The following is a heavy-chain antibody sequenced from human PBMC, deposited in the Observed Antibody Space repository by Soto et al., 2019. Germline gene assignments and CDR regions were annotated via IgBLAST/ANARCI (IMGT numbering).Heavy chain of an antibody. J-gene: IGHJ4*02. V-gene: IGHV3-23*01. CDR3: ATQDFRGTTGTT. CDR1: GFTFSSYA. CDR2: ISGSGGNI. Sequence: GGSLRLSCAASGFTFSSYAMSWVRQAPGKGLEWVSVISGSGGNIHYADSVKGRFTISRDNSKNTLYLQMNSLRVEDAAVYNCATQDFRGTTGTTWGQGTLVTVSS. D-gene: IGHD1-1*01.